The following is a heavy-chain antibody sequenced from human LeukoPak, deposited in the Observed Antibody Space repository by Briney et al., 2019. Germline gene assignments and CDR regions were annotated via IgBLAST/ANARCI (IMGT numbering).Heavy chain of an antibody. D-gene: IGHD3-3*01. CDR1: GFTFSNYS. CDR2: ISHDASIT. Sequence: GGSLRLSCAASGFTFSNYSLHWVRQAPGKGLEWLAVISHDASITYYADSVKGRFTISRDNSRNTLYLQMNGLRAEDTAVYYCAREMFWSGYFSNLHFDYWGQGALVTVSS. V-gene: IGHV3-30-3*01. J-gene: IGHJ4*02. CDR3: AREMFWSGYFSNLHFDY.